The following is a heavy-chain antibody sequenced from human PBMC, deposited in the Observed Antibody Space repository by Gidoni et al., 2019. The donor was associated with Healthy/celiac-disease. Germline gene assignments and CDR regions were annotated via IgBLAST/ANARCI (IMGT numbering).Heavy chain of an antibody. D-gene: IGHD3-3*01. CDR1: GFTFDDYA. CDR3: AKDVVDFCSGYRSHMDV. V-gene: IGHV3-9*01. Sequence: EVQLVESGGGLVQPGRSLRISCAASGFTFDDYAMHWDRQAPGKGLEWVSGISWNRGSIGYADSLKGRFTISRDNAKNSLYLQMNSLRAEDTALYYCAKDVVDFCSGYRSHMDVWGKGTNGHRLL. J-gene: IGHJ6*03. CDR2: ISWNRGSI.